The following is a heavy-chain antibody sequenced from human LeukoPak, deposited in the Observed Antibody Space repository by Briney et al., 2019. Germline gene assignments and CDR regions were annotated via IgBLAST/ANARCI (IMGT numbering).Heavy chain of an antibody. CDR2: LKLYDGSI. Sequence: GASVKVSCKASGYSFIRYHIHWVRQAPGQGLEWMGVLKLYDGSISHAQKFQGRVTMTSDTSTSTVYMELSSLRSEDTAVYFCARDGGSFSYNMDAWGQGTTVTVSS. J-gene: IGHJ6*02. CDR1: GYSFIRYH. CDR3: ARDGGSFSYNMDA. V-gene: IGHV1-46*01. D-gene: IGHD1-26*01.